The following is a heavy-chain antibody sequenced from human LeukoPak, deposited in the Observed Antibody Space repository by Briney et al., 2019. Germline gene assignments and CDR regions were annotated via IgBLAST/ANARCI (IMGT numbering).Heavy chain of an antibody. CDR2: IYSDGVT. J-gene: IGHJ5*02. V-gene: IGHV3-66*02. Sequence: HPGESLRLSCAASGFIVNSYAMSWVRQAPGKGLAWVSLIYSDGVTQYADSVKGRFTISRDNSKNTLYLQMNSLRDEDTAVYFCARDRAEGKTWVEFDPWGQGTLVTVSS. CDR3: ARDRAEGKTWVEFDP. CDR1: GFIVNSYA.